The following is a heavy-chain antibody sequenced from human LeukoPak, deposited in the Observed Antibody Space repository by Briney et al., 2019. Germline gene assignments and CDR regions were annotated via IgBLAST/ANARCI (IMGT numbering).Heavy chain of an antibody. V-gene: IGHV3-23*01. CDR2: IRASGIIT. CDR3: AKDAAGPEY. J-gene: IGHJ4*02. Sequence: GRSLRLSCAASGLTFSSYSMSWVRQAPGKGLYWVSGIRASGIITYYADSVKGRFTISRDNSKNTLYLQMNSLRAEDTAVYYCAKDAAGPEYWGQGTLVTVS. D-gene: IGHD6-13*01. CDR1: GLTFSSYS.